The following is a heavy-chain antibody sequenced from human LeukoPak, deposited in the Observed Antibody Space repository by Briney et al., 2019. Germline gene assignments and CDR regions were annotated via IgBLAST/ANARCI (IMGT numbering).Heavy chain of an antibody. J-gene: IGHJ6*03. CDR2: ISSSSSYI. CDR3: ASRRGYSGYYYYYMDV. V-gene: IGHV3-21*01. CDR1: GFTFSSYS. Sequence: GGSLRLSCAASGFTFSSYSMNWVRQAPGKGLEWVSSISSSSSYIYYADSVKGRFTISRDNAKNSLYRQMNSLRAEDTAVYYCASRRGYSGYYYYYMDVWGKGTTVTVSS. D-gene: IGHD5-12*01.